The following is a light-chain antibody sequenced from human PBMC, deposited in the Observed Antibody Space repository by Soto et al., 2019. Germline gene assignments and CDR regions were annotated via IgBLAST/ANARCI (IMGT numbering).Light chain of an antibody. CDR1: QSVRSK. CDR2: RTS. CDR3: QQYNDWPPNFT. V-gene: IGKV3-15*01. J-gene: IGKJ3*01. Sequence: EIVMTQSPATLSVSPGERATLSCRASQSVRSKLAWYQQKPGQAPRLLIYRTSTRATGTPARFSGSGSGTEFTLTISSLQSEDFAVYYCQQYNDWPPNFTFGPGTKVDIK.